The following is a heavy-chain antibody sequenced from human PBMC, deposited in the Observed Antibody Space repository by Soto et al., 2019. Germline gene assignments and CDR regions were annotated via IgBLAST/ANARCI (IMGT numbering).Heavy chain of an antibody. D-gene: IGHD2-2*01. Sequence: QVQLVQSGAEVKKPGSSVKVSCKASGGTFSSYAISWVRQAPGQGLEWMGGIIPIFGTADYAQKVQGRVTITADESTSKAYMELSSVRAEHTAVYYCASHSSLRGYCISTSCYGYYYGMDVWGQGTTVTVSS. CDR3: ASHSSLRGYCISTSCYGYYYGMDV. CDR1: GGTFSSYA. J-gene: IGHJ6*02. CDR2: IIPIFGTA. V-gene: IGHV1-69*12.